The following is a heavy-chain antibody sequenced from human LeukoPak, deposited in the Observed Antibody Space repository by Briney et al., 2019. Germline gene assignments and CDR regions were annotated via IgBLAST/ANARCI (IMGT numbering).Heavy chain of an antibody. CDR2: INHSGST. CDR1: GGSFSSYY. V-gene: IGHV4-34*01. D-gene: IGHD6-13*01. CDR3: ARGVRIADY. J-gene: IGHJ4*02. Sequence: SETLYLTCAVYGGSFSSYYWSWIRQSPGRGLEWIGEINHSGSTYYNPSLKSRVTISEDTSKNQFSLKLSSVTAADAAVYYCARGVRIADYWGQGTLVTVSS.